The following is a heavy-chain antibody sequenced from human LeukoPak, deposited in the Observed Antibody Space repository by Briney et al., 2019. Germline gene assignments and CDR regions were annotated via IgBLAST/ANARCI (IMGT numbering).Heavy chain of an antibody. V-gene: IGHV1-2*06. CDR2: INPNSGVT. D-gene: IGHD1-1*01. CDR3: ARSLSRSSGNDGSDI. CDR1: GYTFSDYY. J-gene: IGHJ3*02. Sequence: ASVKVSCKASGYTFSDYYMHWVRQAPGQGIEWMGRINPNSGVTNYAQKFQGRVTMTRDTSISTAYMDLSRLRSDDTAVYYCARSLSRSSGNDGSDIWGHGTMVTVSS.